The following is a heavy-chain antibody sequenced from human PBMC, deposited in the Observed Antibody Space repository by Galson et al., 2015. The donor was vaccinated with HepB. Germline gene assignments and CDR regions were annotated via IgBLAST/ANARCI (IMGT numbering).Heavy chain of an antibody. V-gene: IGHV3-7*03. CDR3: ARAHYLDDYYDSSGYLDY. Sequence: SLRLSCAASGFTFSSYWMSWVRQAPGKGLEWVANIKQDGSEKYYVDSVKGRFTISRDNAKNSLYLQMNSLRAEDTAVYYCARAHYLDDYYDSSGYLDYWGQGTLVTVSS. CDR2: IKQDGSEK. CDR1: GFTFSSYW. J-gene: IGHJ4*02. D-gene: IGHD3-22*01.